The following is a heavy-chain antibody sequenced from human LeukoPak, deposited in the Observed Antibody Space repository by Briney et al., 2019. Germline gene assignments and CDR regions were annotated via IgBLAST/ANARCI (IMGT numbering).Heavy chain of an antibody. V-gene: IGHV1-69*04. CDR3: ARDRDCSGGSCFLNWFDP. J-gene: IGHJ5*02. CDR2: IIPILGIA. CDR1: GGTFSSYT. Sequence: SVKVSCKAPGGTFSSYTISWVRQAPGQGLEWMGRIIPILGIANYAQKFQGRVTITADKSTSTAYMELSSLRSEDTAVYYCARDRDCSGGSCFLNWFDPWGQGTLVTVSS. D-gene: IGHD2-15*01.